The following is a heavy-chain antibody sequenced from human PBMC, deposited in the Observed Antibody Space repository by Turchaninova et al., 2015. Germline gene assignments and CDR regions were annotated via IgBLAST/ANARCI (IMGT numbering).Heavy chain of an antibody. D-gene: IGHD2/OR15-2a*01. Sequence: WVRQAPGKGLEWVGRIRSKTDGGTTDYAAPVKCRFSISRDDSKNTLYLQMNSLKAEDTAVYYCVTEVQFLSDEDGFDIWGQGTTVTVPS. J-gene: IGHJ3*02. V-gene: IGHV3-15*07. CDR3: VTEVQFLSDEDGFDI. CDR2: IRSKTDGGTT.